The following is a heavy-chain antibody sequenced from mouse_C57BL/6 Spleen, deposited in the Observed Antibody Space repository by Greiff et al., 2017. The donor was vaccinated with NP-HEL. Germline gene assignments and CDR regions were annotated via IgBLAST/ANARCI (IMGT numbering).Heavy chain of an antibody. Sequence: EVKLVESGEGLVKPGGSLKLSCAASGFTFSSYAMSWVRQTPEKRLEWVAYISSGGDYIYYADTVKGRFTISRDNARNTLYLQMSSLKSEDTAMYYCTRDQDLGGKDAMDYWGQGTSVTVSS. CDR2: ISSGGDYI. CDR3: TRDQDLGGKDAMDY. J-gene: IGHJ4*01. V-gene: IGHV5-9-1*02. D-gene: IGHD2-1*01. CDR1: GFTFSSYA.